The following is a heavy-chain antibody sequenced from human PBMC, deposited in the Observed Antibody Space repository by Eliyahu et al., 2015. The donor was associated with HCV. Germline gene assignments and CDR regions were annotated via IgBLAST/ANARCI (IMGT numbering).Heavy chain of an antibody. V-gene: IGHV3-9*01. Sequence: EVQLVESGGDLVQPGRSLRLSCVGSGFNFDDYAMHWVRQIPGKGLEWVSGINWKSNKVVYADSVRGRFTISRDNAKNSLFLQMDSLRSEDSAVYYCTKGESEHLGDFDVWGQGTMVTVS. J-gene: IGHJ3*01. CDR3: TKGESEHLGDFDV. D-gene: IGHD3-16*01. CDR1: GFNFDDYA. CDR2: INWKSNKV.